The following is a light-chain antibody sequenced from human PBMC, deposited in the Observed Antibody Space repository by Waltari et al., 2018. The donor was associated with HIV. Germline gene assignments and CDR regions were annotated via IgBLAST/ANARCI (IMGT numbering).Light chain of an antibody. CDR1: TSDIGTNS. CDR3: AAWDDTSDGRYV. Sequence: QPVLTQPPSASATPGQRVVISCSGGTSDIGTNSVNWYRRVTGLPPKLLIYTSNYRASGGSSRCSGSRAGTSASLVISGLLSDDEGDYYCAAWDDTSDGRYVFGSGTTVSV. V-gene: IGLV1-44*01. J-gene: IGLJ1*01. CDR2: TSN.